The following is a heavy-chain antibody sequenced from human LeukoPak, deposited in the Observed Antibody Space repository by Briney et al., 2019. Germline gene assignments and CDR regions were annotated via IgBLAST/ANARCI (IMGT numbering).Heavy chain of an antibody. D-gene: IGHD2-21*02. Sequence: SLRLSCAPSGFSFSSYSTSWVRHAPGKGLEWGLSICSSVGSTSHADSVKGRFTNSRHNSKNAPYLRIDIMRTEDTAVYYCAKDGRGGVTNYYYYYIDVWGKGTTVTVSS. J-gene: IGHJ6*03. V-gene: IGHV3-23*01. CDR2: ICSSVGST. CDR3: AKDGRGGVTNYYYYYIDV. CDR1: GFSFSSYS.